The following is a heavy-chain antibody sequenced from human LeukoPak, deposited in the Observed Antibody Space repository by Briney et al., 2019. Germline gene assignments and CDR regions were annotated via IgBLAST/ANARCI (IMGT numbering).Heavy chain of an antibody. Sequence: SETLSLTCTVSGGSISSYYWSWIRQPPGKGLEWIGYIYYSGSTNYNPSLKSRVTISVDTSKNQFSLKLSPVTAADTAVYYCARSGYSGYELAYYFDYWGQGTLVTVSS. J-gene: IGHJ4*02. D-gene: IGHD5-12*01. CDR3: ARSGYSGYELAYYFDY. CDR1: GGSISSYY. V-gene: IGHV4-59*01. CDR2: IYYSGST.